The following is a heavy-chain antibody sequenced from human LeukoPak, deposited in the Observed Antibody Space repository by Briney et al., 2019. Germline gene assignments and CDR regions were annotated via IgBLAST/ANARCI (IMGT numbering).Heavy chain of an antibody. D-gene: IGHD5-12*01. J-gene: IGHJ4*02. V-gene: IGHV3-20*04. CDR3: AIGGPSGYDFDY. CDR1: GFTFDDYG. Sequence: GGSLRLSCAASGFTFDDYGMSWVRQGPGKGLEWVSGINWNGGSTGYADSVKGRFTISRDNAKNSLYLQMNSLRAEDTALYYCAIGGPSGYDFDYWGQGTPVTVSS. CDR2: INWNGGST.